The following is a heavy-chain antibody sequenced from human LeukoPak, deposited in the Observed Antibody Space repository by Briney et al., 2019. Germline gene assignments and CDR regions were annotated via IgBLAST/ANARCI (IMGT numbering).Heavy chain of an antibody. D-gene: IGHD4-17*01. CDR3: ARHWRDGDSRSLDY. CDR2: ISGDGSDT. Sequence: GESLKISCKGSGYDFTSHWIGWVRQMPGKGLEWMGIISGDGSDTRYSPSFQGQVIISADKSISTTYLQWSSLKASDTAIYYCARHWRDGDSRSLDYWGQGTLVTVSS. J-gene: IGHJ4*02. CDR1: GYDFTSHW. V-gene: IGHV5-51*01.